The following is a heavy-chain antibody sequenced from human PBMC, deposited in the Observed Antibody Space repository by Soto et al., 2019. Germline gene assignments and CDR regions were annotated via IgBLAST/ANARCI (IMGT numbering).Heavy chain of an antibody. Sequence: ASVKVSCTASGYTFTSYAMHWVRQAPGQRLEWMGWINAGNGNTKYSQKFQGRVTITRDTSASTAYMELSNLRSDDTAIYYCANLPPTPDWFDPWGRGTLVTV. CDR3: ANLPPTPDWFDP. CDR2: INAGNGNT. V-gene: IGHV1-3*01. D-gene: IGHD2-15*01. CDR1: GYTFTSYA. J-gene: IGHJ5*02.